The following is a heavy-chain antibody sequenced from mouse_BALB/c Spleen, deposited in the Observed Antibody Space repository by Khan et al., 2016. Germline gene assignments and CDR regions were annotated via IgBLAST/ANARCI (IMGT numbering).Heavy chain of an antibody. CDR1: GFTFSDYY. J-gene: IGHJ1*01. Sequence: EVELVESGGGLVKPGGSLKLSCAASGFTFSDYYMYWVRQTPEKRLEWVATISDGGSYTYYPARVKGRFTISRDNAKNNLYLQMSSLKSEDTAMSYCARGLHWYFDDWGAGTTVTVSS. CDR3: ARGLHWYFDD. CDR2: ISDGGSYT. V-gene: IGHV5-4*02.